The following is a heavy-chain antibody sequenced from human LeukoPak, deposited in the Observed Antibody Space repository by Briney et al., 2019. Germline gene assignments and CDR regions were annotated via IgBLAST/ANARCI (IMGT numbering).Heavy chain of an antibody. V-gene: IGHV3-53*01. D-gene: IGHD3-22*01. CDR2: IYCGGST. CDR1: GFTVSSNY. Sequence: GGSLRLSCAASGFTVSSNYMSWVRQAPGKGLEWVSVIYCGGSTYYADSVKGRFTISRDNSKNTLYLQMNSLRAEDTAVYYCAREYYYDSSGYSIFDYWGQGTLVTVSS. CDR3: AREYYYDSSGYSIFDY. J-gene: IGHJ4*02.